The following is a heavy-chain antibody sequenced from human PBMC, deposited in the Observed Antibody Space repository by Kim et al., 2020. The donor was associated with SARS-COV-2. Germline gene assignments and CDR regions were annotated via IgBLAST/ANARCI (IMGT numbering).Heavy chain of an antibody. CDR3: ARDLGYSYGRYYYGMDV. CDR2: IYTSGST. CDR1: GGSISSGSYY. Sequence: SETLSLTCTVSGGSISSGSYYWSWIRQPAGKGLEWIGRIYTSGSTNYNPSLKSRVTISVDTYKNQFSLKLSSVTAADTAVYYCARDLGYSYGRYYYGMDVWGQGTTVTVSS. J-gene: IGHJ6*02. D-gene: IGHD5-18*01. V-gene: IGHV4-61*02.